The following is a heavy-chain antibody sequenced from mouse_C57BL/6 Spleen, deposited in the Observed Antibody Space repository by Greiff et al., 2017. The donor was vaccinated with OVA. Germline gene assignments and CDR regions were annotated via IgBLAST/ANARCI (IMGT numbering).Heavy chain of an antibody. V-gene: IGHV1-18*01. D-gene: IGHD4-1*01. CDR2: INPNNGGT. Sequence: EVKLQESGPELVKPGASVKIPCKASGYTFTDYNMDWVKQSHGKSLEWIGDINPNNGGTIYNQKFKGKATLTVDKSSSTAYMELRSLTSEDTAVYYCARPPSTGTYAMDYWGQGTSVTVSS. CDR3: ARPPSTGTYAMDY. CDR1: GYTFTDYN. J-gene: IGHJ4*01.